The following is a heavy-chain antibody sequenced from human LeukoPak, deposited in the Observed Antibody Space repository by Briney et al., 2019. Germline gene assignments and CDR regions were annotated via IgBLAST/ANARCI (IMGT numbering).Heavy chain of an antibody. Sequence: ASVKVSCKASGYTFTGYYVHWVRQAPGQGLEWMGWINPNSGGTNYAQKFQGRVTMTRDTSISTAYMELSRLRSDDTAVYYCARLIAVAGSPRAFDIWGQGTMVTVSS. V-gene: IGHV1-2*02. D-gene: IGHD6-19*01. J-gene: IGHJ3*02. CDR2: INPNSGGT. CDR1: GYTFTGYY. CDR3: ARLIAVAGSPRAFDI.